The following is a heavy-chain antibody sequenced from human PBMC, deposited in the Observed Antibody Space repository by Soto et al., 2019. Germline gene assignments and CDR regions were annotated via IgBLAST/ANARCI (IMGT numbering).Heavy chain of an antibody. J-gene: IGHJ4*02. Sequence: QLQLQESGPGLVKPSETLSLTCTVSGGSISSSSYYWGWIRQPPGKGLEWIGSIYYSGSTYYNPSLKSRVTISVDTSKNQFSLKLSSETAADTAVYYCARHVMWQQPYYWGQGTLVTVSS. CDR1: GGSISSSSYY. CDR2: IYYSGST. CDR3: ARHVMWQQPYY. D-gene: IGHD6-13*01. V-gene: IGHV4-39*01.